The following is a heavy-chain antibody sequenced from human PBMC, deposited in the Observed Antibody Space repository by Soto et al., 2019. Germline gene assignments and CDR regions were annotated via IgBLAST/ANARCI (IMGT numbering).Heavy chain of an antibody. V-gene: IGHV3-9*01. J-gene: IGHJ4*02. CDR2: ISWNSGSI. D-gene: IGHD6-19*01. CDR1: GFTFDSYA. Sequence: DVQLVESGGGLVQPGRSLRLSCVASGFTFDSYAMHWVRQAPGKGLEWVSGISWNSGSIGYEDSVKGRFTISRDNAQNSLYLEMNSLRVEDTAFYYCVKDIHEQWLVSHFEYWGQGALSPSPQ. CDR3: VKDIHEQWLVSHFEY.